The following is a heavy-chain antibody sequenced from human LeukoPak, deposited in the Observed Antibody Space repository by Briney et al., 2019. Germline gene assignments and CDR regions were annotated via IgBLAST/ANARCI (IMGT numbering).Heavy chain of an antibody. CDR2: ISASGGST. Sequence: GRSLRLSCAASGFTFDDYAMHWVRHAPVKGLEWVSGISASGGSTFYADSVKGRFTISRDNSKNLLFLQMNSLRAEDTAVYYCAKGDRYSSNWYYFDYWGQGTLVTVSS. V-gene: IGHV3-23*01. CDR3: AKGDRYSSNWYYFDY. CDR1: GFTFDDYA. D-gene: IGHD6-13*01. J-gene: IGHJ4*02.